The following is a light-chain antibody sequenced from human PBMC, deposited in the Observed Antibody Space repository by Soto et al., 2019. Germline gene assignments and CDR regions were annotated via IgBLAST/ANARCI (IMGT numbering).Light chain of an antibody. J-gene: IGLJ3*02. CDR1: SSDVGGYNY. CDR2: EVS. CDR3: ISYTSSSTWV. V-gene: IGLV2-14*01. Sequence: QSVLTQPASVSGSPGQSITISCTGTSSDVGGYNYVSWYQQHPGKAPKLMIYEVSNRPSGVSDRFSGSRSGNTASLTISGLQAEDESDYYCISYTSSSTWVFGGGTKGPS.